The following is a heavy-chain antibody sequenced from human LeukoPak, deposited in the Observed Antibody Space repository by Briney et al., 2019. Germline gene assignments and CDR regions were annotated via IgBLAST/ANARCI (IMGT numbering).Heavy chain of an antibody. CDR1: GLTFSNYG. Sequence: GGSLRLSCVASGLTFSNYGMHWVRQAPGKGLEWVAAITYDGSKKYYADSVKGRFTISRDNSKNTMYLQMNSLRVEDTAVYYCAKGDTGYTSAWYVVDYWGQGTLVTVSS. D-gene: IGHD6-19*01. J-gene: IGHJ4*02. CDR3: AKGDTGYTSAWYVVDY. V-gene: IGHV3-30*18. CDR2: ITYDGSKK.